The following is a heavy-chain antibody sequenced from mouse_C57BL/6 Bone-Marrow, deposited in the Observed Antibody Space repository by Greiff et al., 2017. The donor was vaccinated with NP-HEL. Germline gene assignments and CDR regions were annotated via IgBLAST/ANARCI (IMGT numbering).Heavy chain of an antibody. J-gene: IGHJ1*03. CDR3: ARWGIPRRYFDV. D-gene: IGHD5-2*01. CDR2: INPSSGYT. V-gene: IGHV1-4*01. Sequence: QVQLQQSGAELARPGASVKMSCKASGYTFTSYTMHWVKQRPGQGLEWIGYINPSSGYTKYNQKFKDKATLTADKSSSTAYMQLSSLTSEDSAVYYCARWGIPRRYFDVWGTGTTVTVSS. CDR1: GYTFTSYT.